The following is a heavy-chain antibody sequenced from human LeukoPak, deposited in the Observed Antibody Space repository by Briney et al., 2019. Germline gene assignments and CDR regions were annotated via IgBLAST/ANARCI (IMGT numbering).Heavy chain of an antibody. CDR1: GFTFSSYW. CDR2: INSDGSST. CDR3: ARDSYSSNWFDP. V-gene: IGHV3-74*01. J-gene: IGHJ5*02. D-gene: IGHD6-13*01. Sequence: PGGSLRLSCAASGFTFSSYWMHWVRQAPGKGLVWVSRINSDGSSTSYADSVKGRFTITRDNAKNTLYLQMNSLRAEDTAVYYCARDSYSSNWFDPWGQGTLVTVSS.